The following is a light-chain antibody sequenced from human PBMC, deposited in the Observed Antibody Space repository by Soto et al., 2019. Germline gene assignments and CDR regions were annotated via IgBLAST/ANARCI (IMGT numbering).Light chain of an antibody. V-gene: IGLV1-40*01. CDR1: SSNIGAGYD. Sequence: QLVLTQPPSVSGAPGQRVTISCTGSSSNIGAGYDVHWYQQLPGTAPKLLIYGNSNRPSGVPDRFSGSKSGTSASLAITGLQAEDAADYYCQSYDSSLSGSVFGGGTKVTVL. J-gene: IGLJ2*01. CDR3: QSYDSSLSGSV. CDR2: GNS.